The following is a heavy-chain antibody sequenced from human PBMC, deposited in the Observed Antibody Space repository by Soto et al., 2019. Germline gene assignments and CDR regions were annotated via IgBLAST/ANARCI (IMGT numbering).Heavy chain of an antibody. D-gene: IGHD7-27*01. CDR1: GGSISSYY. Sequence: PSETLTLTCTVSGGSISSYYWSWIRQPPGKGLEWIGYIYYSGSTNYNPSLKSRVTISVDTSKNQFSLKLSSVTAADTAVYYCARDSNWGFTGWGQGTLVTVSS. CDR3: ARDSNWGFTG. J-gene: IGHJ4*02. V-gene: IGHV4-59*01. CDR2: IYYSGST.